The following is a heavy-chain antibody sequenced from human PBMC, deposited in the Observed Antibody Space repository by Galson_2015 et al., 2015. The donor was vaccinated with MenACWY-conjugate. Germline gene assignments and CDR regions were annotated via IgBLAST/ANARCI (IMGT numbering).Heavy chain of an antibody. CDR3: AKDRLADAGTIDY. Sequence: SLRLSSAASGFTFSSYAMSWVRQAPGKGLEWVSAISGSGGRTYYADSVKGRFTISRDNSKNTLYLQMNSLRAEDTAVYYCAKDRLADAGTIDYWGQGTLVTVSS. V-gene: IGHV3-23*01. CDR2: ISGSGGRT. CDR1: GFTFSSYA. D-gene: IGHD1-7*01. J-gene: IGHJ4*02.